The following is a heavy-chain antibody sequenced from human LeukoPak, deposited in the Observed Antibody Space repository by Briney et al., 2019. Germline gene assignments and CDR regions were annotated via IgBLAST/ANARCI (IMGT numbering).Heavy chain of an antibody. J-gene: IGHJ4*02. Sequence: PSETLSLTCAVYGGSFSGYYWSWIRQPPGKGLEWIGEINHSGSTNYNPSLKSRVTISVDTSKNQFSLKLSSVTAADTAVYYCARGRRDGYNYARVENSIGYWGQGTLVTVSS. D-gene: IGHD5-12*01. CDR1: GGSFSGYY. CDR3: ARGRRDGYNYARVENSIGY. CDR2: INHSGST. V-gene: IGHV4-34*01.